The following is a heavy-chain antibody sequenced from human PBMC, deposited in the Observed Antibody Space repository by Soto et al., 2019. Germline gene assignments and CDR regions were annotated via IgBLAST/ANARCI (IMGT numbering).Heavy chain of an antibody. J-gene: IGHJ5*02. V-gene: IGHV1-69*13. CDR2: TVPLFGSS. CDR1: GGSFSSST. D-gene: IGHD3-22*01. Sequence: SVKVSCKGSGGSFSSSTINWVRQAPGQGLEGMGGTVPLFGSSTYAQKFQGRVTITADASTSTFYMELTKLRSEDTDLYYCAREDDTSGSYRGFDPWGQGTLVTVSS. CDR3: AREDDTSGSYRGFDP.